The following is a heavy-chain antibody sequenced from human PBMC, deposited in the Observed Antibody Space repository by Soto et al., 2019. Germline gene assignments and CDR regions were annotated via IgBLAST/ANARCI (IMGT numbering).Heavy chain of an antibody. J-gene: IGHJ6*02. CDR3: ARAAKDFLDYWSGTTHYGIDV. Sequence: SETLSLTCSVSGGSISDYYWTWARQPPGKALELIGYIYNRGSTNYNYNPSLQSRVTISLDRFKNQFSLRLSSVTAADTAVYFCARAAKDFLDYWSGTTHYGIDVWGQGTTVTVSS. V-gene: IGHV4-59*01. CDR2: IYNRGSTNY. CDR1: GGSISDYY. D-gene: IGHD3-3*01.